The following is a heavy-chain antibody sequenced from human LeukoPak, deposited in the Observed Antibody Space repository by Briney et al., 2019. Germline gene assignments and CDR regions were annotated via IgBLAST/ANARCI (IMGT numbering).Heavy chain of an antibody. V-gene: IGHV3-30*03. D-gene: IGHD3-22*01. J-gene: IGHJ4*02. Sequence: GGSLRLSCAASGFTFSSYGMHWVRQAPGKGLEWVAVISYDGSNKYYADSVKGRFTISRDNSKNTLYLQMNSLRAEDTAVYYCASSDDDSSGCYWGQGTLVTVSS. CDR3: ASSDDDSSGCY. CDR2: ISYDGSNK. CDR1: GFTFSSYG.